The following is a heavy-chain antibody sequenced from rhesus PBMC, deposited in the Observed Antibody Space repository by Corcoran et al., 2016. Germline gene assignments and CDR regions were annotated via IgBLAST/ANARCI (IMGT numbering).Heavy chain of an antibody. CDR3: ASRRLRYYYDSGYLTDAFDF. Sequence: QVQLQESGPGLVKPSETLSLTCTVFGGSISGSYWSWIRPHPGKGLGWIGNIDVNRASTTDSPPVKSRVTIAKDTSKNQFSLQLSSVTAADTAVYYCASRRLRYYYDSGYLTDAFDFWGQGLRVTVSS. J-gene: IGHJ3*01. CDR1: GGSISGSY. V-gene: IGHV4-81*01. CDR2: IDVNRAST. D-gene: IGHD3-28*01.